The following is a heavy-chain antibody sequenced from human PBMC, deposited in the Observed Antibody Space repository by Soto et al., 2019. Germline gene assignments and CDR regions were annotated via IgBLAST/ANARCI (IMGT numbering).Heavy chain of an antibody. Sequence: QVQLVESGGGVVQPGRSLRLSCAASGFTFSSYAMHWVRQAPGKGLEWVAVISYDGSNKYYADSVKGRFTISRDNSKNTLYLQMNSLRADDTAVYYCARDGSEWEPIAYLGDNFHYWGQGTLVTVSS. J-gene: IGHJ4*02. D-gene: IGHD1-26*01. CDR3: ARDGSEWEPIAYLGDNFHY. CDR2: ISYDGSNK. CDR1: GFTFSSYA. V-gene: IGHV3-30-3*01.